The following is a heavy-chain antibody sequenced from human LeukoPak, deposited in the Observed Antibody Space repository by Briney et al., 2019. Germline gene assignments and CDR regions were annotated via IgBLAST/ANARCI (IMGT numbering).Heavy chain of an antibody. CDR3: ASALWFGEFAEY. V-gene: IGHV4-34*01. Sequence: SETLSLTCAVYGGSFSGYYWSWIRQPPGKGLEWIGEINHSGSTNYNPSLKSRVTISVDTSKNQFSLKLSSVTAADTAVYYCASALWFGEFAEYWGQGTLVTVSS. CDR2: INHSGST. CDR1: GGSFSGYY. D-gene: IGHD3-10*01. J-gene: IGHJ4*02.